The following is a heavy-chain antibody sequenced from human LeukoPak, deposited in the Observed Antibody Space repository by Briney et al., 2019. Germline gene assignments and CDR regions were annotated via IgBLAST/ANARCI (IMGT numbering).Heavy chain of an antibody. CDR2: IWPDGSNK. J-gene: IGHJ4*02. D-gene: IGHD2-15*01. CDR3: ARDYCRSTSWLES. V-gene: IGHV3-33*01. Sequence: PGRSLRLSCAASGFTFNSYGMFWVRQAPGKGLEWVAFIWPDGSNKLYGDSVKGRFTISRDNSKNTVYLQMNSLRAEDTAVYYCARDYCRSTSWLESWGQGTLVTVSS. CDR1: GFTFNSYG.